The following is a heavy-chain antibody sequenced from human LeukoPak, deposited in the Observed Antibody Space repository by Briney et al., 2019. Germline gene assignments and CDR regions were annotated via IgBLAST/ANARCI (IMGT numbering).Heavy chain of an antibody. CDR2: IYSGGST. D-gene: IGHD6-13*01. CDR1: GFTVSTNY. CDR3: ARASIAAAGYYFDY. J-gene: IGHJ4*02. Sequence: GGSLRLSCAASGFTVSTNYMTWVRQAPGKGLGWVSVIYSGGSTYYSDSVKGRFTISRDNSKNTLYLQLNNLRAEDTAVYYSARASIAAAGYYFDYWGQGTLVTVSS. V-gene: IGHV3-53*01.